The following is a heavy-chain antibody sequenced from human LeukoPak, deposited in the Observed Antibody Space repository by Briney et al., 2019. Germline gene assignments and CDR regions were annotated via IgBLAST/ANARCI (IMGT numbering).Heavy chain of an antibody. CDR2: IKSKTDGGTT. J-gene: IGHJ4*02. CDR3: TTRCSSTSCKYFDY. D-gene: IGHD2-2*01. V-gene: IGHV3-15*01. CDR1: GFTFSNAW. Sequence: GGSLRLSCAASGFTFSNAWVSWVRQAPGKGLEWVGRIKSKTDGGTTDYAAPVKGRFTISRDDSKNTLYLQMNSLKTEDTAVYYCTTRCSSTSCKYFDYWGQGTLVTVSS.